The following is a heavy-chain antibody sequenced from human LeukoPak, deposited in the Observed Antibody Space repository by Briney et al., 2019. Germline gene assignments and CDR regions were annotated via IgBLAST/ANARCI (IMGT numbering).Heavy chain of an antibody. J-gene: IGHJ5*02. CDR3: ARGAYYYGSGSLYNWFDP. CDR1: GGSFSGYY. D-gene: IGHD3-10*01. Sequence: SETLSLTCTVYGGSFSGYYWSWIRQPPGKGLEWIGEINHSGSTNYNPSLKSRVTISVDTSKNQFSLKLSSVTAADTAVYYCARGAYYYGSGSLYNWFDPWGQGTLVTVSS. V-gene: IGHV4-34*01. CDR2: INHSGST.